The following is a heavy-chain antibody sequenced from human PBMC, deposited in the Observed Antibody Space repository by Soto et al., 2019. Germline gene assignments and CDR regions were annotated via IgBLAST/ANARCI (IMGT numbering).Heavy chain of an antibody. D-gene: IGHD6-13*01. V-gene: IGHV4-39*01. CDR1: GGSISSSRYY. Sequence: SETLSLTCTGSGGSISSSRYYCGRIRQPPAKWLEWIGSIYYSGSTYYNPSLKRRVTISVDTSKNQFSLKLSSVTAADTAVYYCARAHLLIAAAGRISYYYGMHVWGQGTTVT. J-gene: IGHJ6*02. CDR3: ARAHLLIAAAGRISYYYGMHV. CDR2: IYYSGST.